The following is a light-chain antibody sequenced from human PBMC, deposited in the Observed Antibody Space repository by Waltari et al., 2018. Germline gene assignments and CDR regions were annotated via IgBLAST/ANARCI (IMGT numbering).Light chain of an antibody. CDR2: GAF. CDR1: QNIRTH. Sequence: ENQMTQSPSPLSASVGDRVTITCRASQNIRTHLNWYQQKPGKAPKLLIYGAFSLQSGVPARFSGSGSGTDFTLTITSLQPEDFATYYCQQSYSSPPWTFGQETEVEIK. V-gene: IGKV1-39*01. CDR3: QQSYSSPPWT. J-gene: IGKJ1*01.